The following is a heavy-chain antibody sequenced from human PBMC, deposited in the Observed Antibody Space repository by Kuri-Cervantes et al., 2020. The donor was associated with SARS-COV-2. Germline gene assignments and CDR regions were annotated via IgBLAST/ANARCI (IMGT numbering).Heavy chain of an antibody. J-gene: IGHJ1*01. CDR2: IYYSGST. Sequence: SETLSLTCTVFGGSISSSSYYWGWIRQPPGKGLEWIGSIYYSGSTYYNPSLKSRVTISVDTSKNQLSLKLTSVTAANTAVYYCARPNTGWYASFQHWGQGSLVTVSS. D-gene: IGHD6-19*01. V-gene: IGHV4-39*01. CDR1: GGSISSSSYY. CDR3: ARPNTGWYASFQH.